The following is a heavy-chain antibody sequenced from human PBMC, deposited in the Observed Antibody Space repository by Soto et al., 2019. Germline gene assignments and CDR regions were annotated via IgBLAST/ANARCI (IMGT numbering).Heavy chain of an antibody. CDR1: GGCLSSYA. V-gene: IGHV1-69*13. CDR2: MVPIFGTA. CDR3: ARVPQAVEGLVPYYYGMDV. J-gene: IGHJ6*02. D-gene: IGHD6-19*01. Sequence: ASVNVSCKASGGCLSSYAISWVRQAPGQGLEWMGGMVPIFGTANYAKRFQGTVTMTADASTSTAYMELSSLRSEDTAVYYSARVPQAVEGLVPYYYGMDVWGQGTMVTVSS.